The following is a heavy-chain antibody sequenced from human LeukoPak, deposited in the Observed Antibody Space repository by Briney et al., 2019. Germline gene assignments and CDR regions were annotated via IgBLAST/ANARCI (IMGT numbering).Heavy chain of an antibody. Sequence: GASVKVSCKASGYTFTGYYMHWVRQAPGQGLEWMGWINPNSGGTNYAQKFQGRATMTRDTSISTAYMELSRLRSDDTAVYYCARRLLWFGELLIDYWGQGTLVTVSS. V-gene: IGHV1-2*02. CDR2: INPNSGGT. CDR1: GYTFTGYY. D-gene: IGHD3-10*01. CDR3: ARRLLWFGELLIDY. J-gene: IGHJ4*02.